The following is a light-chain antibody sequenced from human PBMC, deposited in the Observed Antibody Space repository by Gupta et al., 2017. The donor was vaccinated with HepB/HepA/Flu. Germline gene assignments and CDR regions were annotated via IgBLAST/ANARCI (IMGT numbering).Light chain of an antibody. J-gene: IGLJ2*01. V-gene: IGLV7-46*01. CDR1: TGTVTGGHY. CDR2: DTD. CDR3: SLYFSGVLI. Sequence: QAVVTQEPSLTVSPGGPVTLTCGSTTGTVTGGHYPYWFQQRPGQVPRTLIHDTDKKPSWTPARFSGSLLGGKAALTISGAQDEDEDEYYCSLYFSGVLIFGGGTKLTVL.